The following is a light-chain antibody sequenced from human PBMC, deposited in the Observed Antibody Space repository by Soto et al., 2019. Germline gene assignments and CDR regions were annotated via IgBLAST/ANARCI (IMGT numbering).Light chain of an antibody. Sequence: EIVLTQSPGTLSLSPGERATLSCRASQSVTSNYLTWYQQKPGRAPRLLIYGASSRATGIPDRFSGSGSGTDFTLTISRLEPEDFAVYYCQQYGSSPWTFGHGTKVEIK. CDR3: QQYGSSPWT. V-gene: IGKV3-20*01. CDR1: QSVTSNY. J-gene: IGKJ1*01. CDR2: GAS.